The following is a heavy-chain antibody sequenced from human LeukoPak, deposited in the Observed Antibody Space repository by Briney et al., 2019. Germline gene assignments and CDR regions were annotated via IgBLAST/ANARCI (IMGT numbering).Heavy chain of an antibody. CDR2: ISVYNGKT. CDR3: ARDYSAHLMMTFGGMRVPLY. CDR1: GYTFTSYG. D-gene: IGHD3-16*01. V-gene: IGHV1-18*01. J-gene: IGHJ4*02. Sequence: ASVKVSCETSGYTFTSYGISWVRQVPGQGLEWMGWISVYNGKTNHAPKFQGRVNITTDTSTSTAYMELRSLRSDDAAVYYCARDYSAHLMMTFGGMRVPLYWGQGTLVTVSS.